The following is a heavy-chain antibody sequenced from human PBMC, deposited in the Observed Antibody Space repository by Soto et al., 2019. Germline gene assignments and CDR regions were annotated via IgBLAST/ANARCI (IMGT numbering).Heavy chain of an antibody. CDR1: GFTFSSYG. CDR3: ARDRGYSGYVMGGGFDY. Sequence: GGSLRLSCAASGFTFSSYGMHWVRQAPGKGLEWVAVIWYDGSNKYYADSVKGRFTISRDNSKNTLYLQMNSLRAEDTAVYYCARDRGYSGYVMGGGFDYWGQGTLVTVSS. V-gene: IGHV3-33*01. CDR2: IWYDGSNK. J-gene: IGHJ4*02. D-gene: IGHD5-12*01.